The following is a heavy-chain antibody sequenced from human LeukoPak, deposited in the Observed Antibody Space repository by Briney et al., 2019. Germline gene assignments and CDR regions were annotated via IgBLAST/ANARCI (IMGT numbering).Heavy chain of an antibody. V-gene: IGHV1-69*04. CDR2: IIPILGTA. CDR3: AGDWGSYGTTGNY. D-gene: IGHD5-18*01. CDR1: GGTFSSYA. J-gene: IGHJ4*02. Sequence: ASVKVSCKASGGTFSSYAVSWVRQAPGQGLEWMGRIIPILGTANYAQKFQGRVTITADKSTSTAYMELSSLRSEDTAVYYCAGDWGSYGTTGNYWGQGTLVTVSS.